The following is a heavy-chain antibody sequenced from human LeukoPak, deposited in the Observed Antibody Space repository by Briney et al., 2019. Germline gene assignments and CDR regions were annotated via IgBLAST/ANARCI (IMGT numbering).Heavy chain of an antibody. CDR1: GFTFSSYG. CDR3: AKTYGDYRFGGY. CDR2: IWYDGSNK. V-gene: IGHV3-33*06. D-gene: IGHD4-17*01. Sequence: GGSLRLSCAASGFTFSSYGMHWVRQAPGKGLEWVAVIWYDGSNKYYADSVKGRFTISRDNSKNTLYLQMNSLRAEDTAVYYCAKTYGDYRFGGYWGQGTLVTVSS. J-gene: IGHJ4*02.